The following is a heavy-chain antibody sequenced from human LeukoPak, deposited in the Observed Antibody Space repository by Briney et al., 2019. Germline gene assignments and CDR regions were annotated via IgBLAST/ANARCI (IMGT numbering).Heavy chain of an antibody. Sequence: PGGSLRLSCVASRFTLRGYVMTWVRQAPGKGLEWVSGISGSGERSFYADSVKGRFTISRDSSKNTVYLQMNNLRAEDTAVYYCVKSNNLGGDYWGQGTLVTVSS. CDR2: ISGSGERS. CDR1: RFTLRGYV. D-gene: IGHD1/OR15-1a*01. CDR3: VKSNNLGGDY. V-gene: IGHV3-23*01. J-gene: IGHJ4*02.